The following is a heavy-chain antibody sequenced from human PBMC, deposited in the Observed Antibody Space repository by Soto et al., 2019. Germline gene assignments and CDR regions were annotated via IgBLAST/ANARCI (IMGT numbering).Heavy chain of an antibody. D-gene: IGHD2-21*02. J-gene: IGHJ6*02. CDR2: MYNTGST. CDR1: GGTISRYY. V-gene: IGHV4-59*01. CDR3: ARDLWGYCGTDCYPLDV. Sequence: QVQLQESGPGLVKPSETLSLTCTVSGGTISRYYWSWIRQPPGKGLEWIGYMYNTGSTVYNPSFKSRVTTSVDTSQNQFSLKLNSVTAADTAVYYCARDLWGYCGTDCYPLDVWGQGTTVTVSS.